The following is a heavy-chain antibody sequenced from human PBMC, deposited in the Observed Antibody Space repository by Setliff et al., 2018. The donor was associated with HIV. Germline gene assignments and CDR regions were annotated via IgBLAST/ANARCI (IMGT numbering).Heavy chain of an antibody. CDR1: GYTLTELS. J-gene: IGHJ4*02. V-gene: IGHV1-24*01. CDR3: ATSTVHSGYEIARNFFDY. Sequence: ASVKVSCKVSGYTLTELSIHWVRQAPGKGLEWMGGFDPEDGETIYAQKFQGRVTMTEDTSTDTAYMELSSLRSEDTAVYYCATSTVHSGYEIARNFFDYWGQGTLVTVSS. CDR2: FDPEDGET. D-gene: IGHD5-12*01.